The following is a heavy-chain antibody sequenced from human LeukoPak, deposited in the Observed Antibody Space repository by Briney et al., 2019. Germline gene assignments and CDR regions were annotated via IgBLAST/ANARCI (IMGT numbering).Heavy chain of an antibody. CDR1: GGTFSSYA. J-gene: IGHJ6*02. D-gene: IGHD5/OR15-5a*01. CDR3: ARDLVSTGPYYYSMDI. Sequence: ASVKVSCKASGGTFSSYAISWVRQAPGQGLEWMGGIIPIFGTANYAQKFQGRVTITADESTSTAYMELSSLRSEDTAVYYCARDLVSTGPYYYSMDIWGQGTTVTVSS. V-gene: IGHV1-69*13. CDR2: IIPIFGTA.